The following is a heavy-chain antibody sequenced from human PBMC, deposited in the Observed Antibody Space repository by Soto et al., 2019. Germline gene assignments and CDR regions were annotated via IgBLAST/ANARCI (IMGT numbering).Heavy chain of an antibody. CDR3: ARSSRDCSGGSCQPYNWFDP. J-gene: IGHJ5*02. CDR1: GGSISSGGYY. V-gene: IGHV4-31*03. D-gene: IGHD2-15*01. CDR2: IYYSGST. Sequence: SETLSLTCTVSGGSISSGGYYWSWIRQHPGKGLEWIGHIYYSGSTYYNPSLKSRVTISVDTSKNQFSLKLSSVTAADTAVYYCARSSRDCSGGSCQPYNWFDPWGQGTLVTVSS.